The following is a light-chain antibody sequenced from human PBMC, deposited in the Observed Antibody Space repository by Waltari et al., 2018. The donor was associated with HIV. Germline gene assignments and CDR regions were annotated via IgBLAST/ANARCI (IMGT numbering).Light chain of an antibody. V-gene: IGLV2-23*02. Sequence: QSALTQQASVSGSLGQSITISCNGTSGNIGKYDLVSWYQQHPAKAPKLLIYEVTRRPSGISSRFSASKSDNTASLTISGLQAEDEAAYFCCSYAGPTEFFVFGGGT. CDR3: CSYAGPTEFFV. CDR2: EVT. CDR1: SGNIGKYDL. J-gene: IGLJ1*01.